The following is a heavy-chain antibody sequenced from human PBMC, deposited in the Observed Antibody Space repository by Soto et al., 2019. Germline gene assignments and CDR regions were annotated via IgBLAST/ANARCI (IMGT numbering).Heavy chain of an antibody. CDR2: ISYDGSNK. J-gene: IGHJ3*02. V-gene: IGHV3-30-3*01. CDR1: GFTFSSYA. D-gene: IGHD4-4*01. Sequence: PGGSLRLSCAASGFTFSSYAMHWVRQAPGKGLEWVAVISYDGSNKYYADSVKGRFTISRDNSKNTLYLQMNSLRAEDTAVYYFGRGKPKGLQFETGYAFDIWGQGTMVTVSS. CDR3: GRGKPKGLQFETGYAFDI.